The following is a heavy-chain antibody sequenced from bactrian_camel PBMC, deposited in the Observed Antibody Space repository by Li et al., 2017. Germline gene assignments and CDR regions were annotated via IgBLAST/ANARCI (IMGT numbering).Heavy chain of an antibody. Sequence: DVQLVESGGGSVQVGGSLRLSCVATGPTYCMGWFRDVPGKEREGVAAMYTGFGGGNIYYDDSVKGRSTISQDNAGKQVYLQMDSLKPENSGMYYCAVAPGRACYDGDRSYFGHWGQGTQVTVS. V-gene: IGHV3S31*01. CDR3: AVAPGRACYDGDRSYFGH. D-gene: IGHD4*01. CDR2: MYTGFGGGNI. CDR1: GPTYC. J-gene: IGHJ4*01.